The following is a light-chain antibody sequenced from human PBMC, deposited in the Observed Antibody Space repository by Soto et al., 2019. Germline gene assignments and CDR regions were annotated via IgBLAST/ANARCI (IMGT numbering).Light chain of an antibody. CDR1: QTVGIN. CDR2: GAS. J-gene: IGKJ5*01. Sequence: EIVMTQSPAALSVSPGERATLSCRASQTVGINLAWYQQKPGQAPRLLIYGASTRATGIPGRFSGSGSATEFTLTNSSLHSEDFADYYCQQYNNWPPITFRQGTRLQIK. V-gene: IGKV3-15*01. CDR3: QQYNNWPPIT.